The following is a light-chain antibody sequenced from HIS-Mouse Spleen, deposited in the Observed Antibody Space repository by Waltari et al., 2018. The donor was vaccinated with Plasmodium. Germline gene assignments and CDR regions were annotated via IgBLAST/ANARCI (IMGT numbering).Light chain of an antibody. CDR3: QQYGSSPYT. CDR1: PSVSSRY. J-gene: IGKJ2*01. V-gene: IGKV3-20*01. Sequence: EIVLTQSPGPLSLSPGDRATLSCRASPSVSSRYLAWYQQKPGQAPRLLIYGASSRATGIPDRFSGSGSGTDFTLTISRLEPEDFAVYYCQQYGSSPYTFGQGTKLEIK. CDR2: GAS.